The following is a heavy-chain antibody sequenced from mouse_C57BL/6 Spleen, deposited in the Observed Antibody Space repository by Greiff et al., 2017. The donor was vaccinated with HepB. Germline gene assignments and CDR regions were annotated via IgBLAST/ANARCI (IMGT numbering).Heavy chain of an antibody. D-gene: IGHD1-1*01. CDR1: GFTFSDYG. CDR3: ARHYNYAMDY. Sequence: DVMLVESGGGLVKPGGSLKLSCAASGFTFSDYGMHWVRQAPEKGLEWVAYISSGSSTIYYADTVKGRFTISRDNAKNTLFLQMTSLRSEDTAMYYCARHYNYAMDYWGQGTSVTVSS. V-gene: IGHV5-17*01. J-gene: IGHJ4*01. CDR2: ISSGSSTI.